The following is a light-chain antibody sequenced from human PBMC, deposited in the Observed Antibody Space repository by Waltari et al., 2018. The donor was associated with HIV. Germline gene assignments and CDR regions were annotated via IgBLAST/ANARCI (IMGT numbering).Light chain of an antibody. CDR3: QQFIFWPFT. CDR1: QSVNSY. CDR2: DAS. J-gene: IGKJ2*01. V-gene: IGKV3-15*01. Sequence: EIVMTQSPATLSVSLGERATLSCRASQSVNSYLAWYQQKPGQAPRLLIYDASTRATGVPARFSGRGSGTEFTLTISTLQSEDFAVYYCQQFIFWPFTFGQGTKLEI.